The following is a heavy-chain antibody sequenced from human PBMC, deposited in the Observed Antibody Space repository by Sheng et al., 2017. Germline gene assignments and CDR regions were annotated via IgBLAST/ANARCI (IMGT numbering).Heavy chain of an antibody. V-gene: IGHV1-2*06. Sequence: QVQLVQSGAEMKKPGASVKVSCKASGYTFTDYYMHWVRQAPGQGLECMGRINPKSGDTNYAHKFQGRVTMTRDTSINTAYMDLSRLRSDDTAVYFCARGRRITLFGVSYLYNYMDVWGKGTTVIVSS. CDR2: INPKSGDT. CDR3: ARGRRITLFGVSYLYNYMDV. D-gene: IGHD3-3*01. CDR1: GYTFTDYY. J-gene: IGHJ6*03.